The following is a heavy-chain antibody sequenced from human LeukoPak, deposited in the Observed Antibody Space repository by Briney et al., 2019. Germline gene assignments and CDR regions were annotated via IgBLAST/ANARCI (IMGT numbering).Heavy chain of an antibody. J-gene: IGHJ6*03. CDR1: GGSISYYY. D-gene: IGHD6-6*01. V-gene: IGHV4-59*01. CDR3: ARAVEGGYSSSSWGYYDYMDV. CDR2: IYYSGST. Sequence: SETLSLTCTVSGGSISYYYWSWIRQPPGKGLEWIGYIYYSGSTTYNPSLKSRVTISVDTSKNQFSLKLSSVTAADTAVYYCARAVEGGYSSSSWGYYDYMDVWGKGTTVTVSS.